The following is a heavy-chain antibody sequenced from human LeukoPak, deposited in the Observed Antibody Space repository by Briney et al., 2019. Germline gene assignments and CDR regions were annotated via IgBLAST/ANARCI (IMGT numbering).Heavy chain of an antibody. V-gene: IGHV1-2*02. CDR2: INPNSGGT. CDR1: GYTFTGYY. J-gene: IGHJ4*02. Sequence: ASVKVSCKASGYTFTGYYMHWVRQAPGQGLEWMGWINPNSGGTNYAQKFQGRVTMTRDTSISTAYMELSRLRSDDTAVYYCARDIAARPGGCNYWGQGTLVTVSS. CDR3: ARDIAARPGGCNY. D-gene: IGHD6-6*01.